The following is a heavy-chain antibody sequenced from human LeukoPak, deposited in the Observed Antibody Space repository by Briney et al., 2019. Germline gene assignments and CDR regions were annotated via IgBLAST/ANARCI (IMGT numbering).Heavy chain of an antibody. Sequence: GSLRLSCAASGFTFSSYAMSWVRQAPGKGLEWVSAISGSGGSTYYADSVKGRFTISRNNSKNTLYLQMNSLRAEDTAVYYCAKVYSPGIAAAGTDLWGQGTLVTVSS. CDR2: ISGSGGST. D-gene: IGHD6-13*01. CDR3: AKVYSPGIAAAGTDL. J-gene: IGHJ5*02. CDR1: GFTFSSYA. V-gene: IGHV3-23*01.